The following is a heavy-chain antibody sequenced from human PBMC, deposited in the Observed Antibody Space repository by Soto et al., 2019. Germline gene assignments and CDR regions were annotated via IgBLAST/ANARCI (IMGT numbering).Heavy chain of an antibody. Sequence: QVQLVESGGGLVKPGGSLRLSCAASGFTFSDYYMSWIRQAPGKGLEWVSYISSSGSTIYYADSVKGRFTISRDNAKNSLYLQMNSLRAEDTAVYYCARDTRPPATVTTNWYFDLWGRGTLVTVSS. CDR3: ARDTRPPATVTTNWYFDL. V-gene: IGHV3-11*01. CDR1: GFTFSDYY. CDR2: ISSSGSTI. J-gene: IGHJ2*01. D-gene: IGHD4-17*01.